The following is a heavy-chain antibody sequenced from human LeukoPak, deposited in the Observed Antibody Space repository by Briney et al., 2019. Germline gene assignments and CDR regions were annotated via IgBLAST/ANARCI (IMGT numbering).Heavy chain of an antibody. J-gene: IGHJ4*02. CDR3: ARVHDSSGYYSDY. CDR1: GFTFSSYA. CDR2: ISSNGGST. V-gene: IGHV3-64*01. Sequence: PGGSLRLSCAASGFTFSSYAMHWVRQAPGKGLEYVSAISSNGGSTYYANSVKGRFTISRDNSKNTLYLQMGSLRAEDMAVYYCARVHDSSGYYSDYWGQGTLVTVSS. D-gene: IGHD3-22*01.